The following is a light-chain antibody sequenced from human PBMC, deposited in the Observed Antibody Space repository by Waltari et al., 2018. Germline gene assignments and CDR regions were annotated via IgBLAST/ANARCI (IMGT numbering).Light chain of an antibody. CDR3: QQYNNWPLLT. CDR1: QSVSSN. Sequence: EIVMTQSPATLSVSPGERATLSCRASQSVSSNFAWYQQKPRQAPRLLIYGASTRATWIPASVSGSGSGTEFTLTISSLQSEDFAVYYCQQYNNWPLLTFGGGTKVEIK. V-gene: IGKV3-15*01. CDR2: GAS. J-gene: IGKJ4*02.